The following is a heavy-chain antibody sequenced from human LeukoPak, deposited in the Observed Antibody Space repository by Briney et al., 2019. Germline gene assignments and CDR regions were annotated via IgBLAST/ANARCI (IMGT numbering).Heavy chain of an antibody. CDR1: GFTVSINY. J-gene: IGHJ4*02. CDR2: INHSGST. V-gene: IGHV4-34*01. Sequence: GSLRLSCAASGFTVSINYMSWVRQPPGKGLEWIGEINHSGSTNYNPSLESRVTISVDTSKNHFSLKLSSVTAADTAVYYCASGQYYDLWSGYYVDWGQGTLVTVSA. D-gene: IGHD3-3*01. CDR3: ASGQYYDLWSGYYVD.